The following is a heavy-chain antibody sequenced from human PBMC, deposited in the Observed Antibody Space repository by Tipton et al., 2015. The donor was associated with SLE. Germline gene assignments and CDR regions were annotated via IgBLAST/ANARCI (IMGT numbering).Heavy chain of an antibody. CDR2: ISSSSSTI. D-gene: IGHD5-12*01. CDR3: ARLGVAEDFDY. V-gene: IGHV3-48*01. J-gene: IGHJ4*02. Sequence: SLRFSCAASGFTFSSYSMNWVRQAPGKGLEWVSYISSSSSTIYYADSVKGRFTISRDNAKNSLYLQMNSLRAEDTAVYYCARLGVAEDFDYWGQGTLVTVSS. CDR1: GFTFSSYS.